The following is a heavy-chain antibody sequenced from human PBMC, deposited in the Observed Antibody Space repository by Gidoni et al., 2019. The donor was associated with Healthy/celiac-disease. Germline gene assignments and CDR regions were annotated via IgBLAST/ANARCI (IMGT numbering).Heavy chain of an antibody. CDR3: ARKQRGYSGYSRDDAFDI. CDR1: GFTFSSYS. J-gene: IGHJ3*02. CDR2: ISSSSSTI. D-gene: IGHD5-12*01. V-gene: IGHV3-48*01. Sequence: EVQLVESGGGLVQPGGSLRLSCAASGFTFSSYSMNWVRQAPGKGLEWVSYISSSSSTIYYADSVKGRFTISRDNAKNSLYLQMNSLRAEDTAVYYCARKQRGYSGYSRDDAFDIWGQGTMVTVSS.